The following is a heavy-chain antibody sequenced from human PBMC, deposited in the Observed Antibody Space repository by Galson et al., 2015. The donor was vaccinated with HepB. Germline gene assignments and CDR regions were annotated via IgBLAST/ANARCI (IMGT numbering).Heavy chain of an antibody. CDR2: TYYRAKWYT. CDR3: ARVGGTIYYYGVDV. V-gene: IGHV6-1*01. CDR1: GDSVSSNSAA. Sequence: CAFSGDSVSSNSAAWNWIRQSPSRGLEWLGRTYYRAKWYTDYAVSLRSRITINPDTSRNQVSLQLRSVTPEDTAVYYCARVGGTIYYYGVDVWGQGTTVTVSS. J-gene: IGHJ6*02. D-gene: IGHD2-2*01.